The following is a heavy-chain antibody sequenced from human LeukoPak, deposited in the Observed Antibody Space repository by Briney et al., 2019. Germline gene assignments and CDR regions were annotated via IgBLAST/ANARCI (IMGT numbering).Heavy chain of an antibody. Sequence: SQTLSLTCTVSGGSISSGDYYWRWIRQPPGKGLEWIGYIYYSGSTYYNPSLKSRVTISVDTSKNQFSLKLSSVTAADTAVYYCAREFCSTSCLWDNWFDPWGQGTLVTVSS. V-gene: IGHV4-30-4*01. J-gene: IGHJ5*02. D-gene: IGHD2-2*01. CDR2: IYYSGST. CDR3: AREFCSTSCLWDNWFDP. CDR1: GGSISSGDYY.